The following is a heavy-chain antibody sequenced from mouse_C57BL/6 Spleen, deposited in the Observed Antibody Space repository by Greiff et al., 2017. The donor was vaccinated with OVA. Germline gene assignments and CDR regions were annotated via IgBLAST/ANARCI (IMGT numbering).Heavy chain of an antibody. CDR2: IYPGDGDT. Sequence: LVESGPELVKPGASVKISCKASGYAFSSSWMNWVKQRPGKGLEWIGRIYPGDGDTNYNGKFKGKATLTADKSSSTAYMQLSSLTSEDSAVYFCARYDYDDYYAMDYWGQGTSVTVSS. V-gene: IGHV1-82*01. CDR3: ARYDYDDYYAMDY. CDR1: GYAFSSSW. D-gene: IGHD2-4*01. J-gene: IGHJ4*01.